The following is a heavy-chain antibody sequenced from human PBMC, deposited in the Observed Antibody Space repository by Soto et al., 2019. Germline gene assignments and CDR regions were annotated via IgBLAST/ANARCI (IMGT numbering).Heavy chain of an antibody. Sequence: GGSLRLSCVASGFIFTDACMNWIRQAPGKGLEWVGRINSKTDGGTTDYAAPVKGRFTISRGESNNTVYLQMDSLKSEDTAIYYCSPFMGASRDWGPGTLVTVSS. CDR1: GFIFTDAC. CDR3: SPFMGASRD. V-gene: IGHV3-15*07. D-gene: IGHD1-26*01. CDR2: INSKTDGGTT. J-gene: IGHJ4*02.